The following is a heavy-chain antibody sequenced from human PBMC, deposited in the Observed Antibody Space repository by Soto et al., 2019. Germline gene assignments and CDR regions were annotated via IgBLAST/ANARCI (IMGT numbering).Heavy chain of an antibody. CDR1: GFTFSSYA. V-gene: IGHV3-30-3*01. D-gene: IGHD3-10*01. CDR2: ISYDGSNK. J-gene: IGHJ6*02. Sequence: PGGSLRLSCAASGFTFSSYAMHWVRQAPGKGLEWVAVISYDGSNKYYADFVKGRFTISRDNSKNTLYLQMNSLRAEDTAVYYCASNLGFGGMDVWGQGTTVTVSS. CDR3: ASNLGFGGMDV.